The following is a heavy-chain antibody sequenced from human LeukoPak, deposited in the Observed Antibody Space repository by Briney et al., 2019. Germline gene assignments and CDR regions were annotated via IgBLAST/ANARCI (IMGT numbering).Heavy chain of an antibody. CDR2: IKQDGSEK. CDR1: GFTFSSYW. J-gene: IGHJ1*01. Sequence: GGSLGLSCAASGFTFSSYWMSWVRQAPGKGLEWVANIKQDGSEKYYVDSVKGRFTISRDNAKNSLYLQMNSLRAEDTAVYYCARDQSQGYYYDSSGYYSSSFAEYFQHWGQGTLVTVSS. V-gene: IGHV3-7*01. D-gene: IGHD3-22*01. CDR3: ARDQSQGYYYDSSGYYSSSFAEYFQH.